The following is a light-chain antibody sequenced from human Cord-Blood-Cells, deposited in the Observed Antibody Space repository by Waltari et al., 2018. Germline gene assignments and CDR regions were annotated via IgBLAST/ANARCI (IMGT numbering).Light chain of an antibody. CDR3: QLYGSSFT. V-gene: IGKV3-20*01. Sequence: EIVLTQSQGTLSLSPGERATLSFRASQGVGSSYLAWYQQKPGQAPRHLIYGASSRAAAIPDRVSGSGSGTDFSCTVSSLEPEDLAVYYCQLYGSSFTFGPGTKVAIK. CDR1: QGVGSSY. CDR2: GAS. J-gene: IGKJ3*01.